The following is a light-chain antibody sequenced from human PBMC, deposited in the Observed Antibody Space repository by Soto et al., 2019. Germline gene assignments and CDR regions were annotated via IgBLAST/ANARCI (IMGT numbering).Light chain of an antibody. CDR2: DAS. CDR3: QQYSSSIT. V-gene: IGKV3-20*01. J-gene: IGKJ5*01. CDR1: QSVSSNY. Sequence: ESVLAQSPGTLSLSPGERATLSCRASQSVSSNYIAWYQQKPGQAPRLFIYDASNRATGIPDRFSGSGSGTDFTLTISRLEPEDFAVYYCQQYSSSITFGQGTRLEIK.